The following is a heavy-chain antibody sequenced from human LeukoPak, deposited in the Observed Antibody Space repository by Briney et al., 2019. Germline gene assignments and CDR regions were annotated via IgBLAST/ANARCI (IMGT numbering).Heavy chain of an antibody. CDR3: AKEGYYGSGSFPDS. J-gene: IGHJ4*02. CDR1: GFTFSSYG. Sequence: GGSLRLSCEASGFTFSSYGMHWVRRAPGKGLEWMTVISHDGSNKYYVDSVKGRFTISRDNSKSTLYLQMNSLRAEDTAVYYCAKEGYYGSGSFPDSWGQGTLVTVSS. V-gene: IGHV3-30*18. CDR2: ISHDGSNK. D-gene: IGHD3-10*01.